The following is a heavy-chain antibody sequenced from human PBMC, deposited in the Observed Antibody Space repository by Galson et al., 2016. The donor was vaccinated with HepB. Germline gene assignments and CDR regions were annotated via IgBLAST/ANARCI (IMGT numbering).Heavy chain of an antibody. V-gene: IGHV4-39*02. D-gene: IGHD3-22*01. CDR1: GGSISSSGYY. J-gene: IGHJ6*02. CDR3: SREYYDTGDYSLYYYDGSDV. Sequence: SETLSLTCTLSGGSISSSGYYWGWIRQPPGMGLEWIGSISYGGNTYYNPSLKSRGTISVDTSKNLFSLKLTSVTAADTAVYYCSREYYDTGDYSLYYYDGSDVWGQGTTVTVSS. CDR2: ISYGGNT.